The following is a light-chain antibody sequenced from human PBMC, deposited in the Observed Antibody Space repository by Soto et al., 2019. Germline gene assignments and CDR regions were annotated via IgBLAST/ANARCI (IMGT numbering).Light chain of an antibody. J-gene: IGKJ1*01. V-gene: IGKV3-20*01. CDR3: QQYGSSPRT. Sequence: EILLTQSPGTLSLSPGERATLSCRASQSVSSSYLAWYQQKPGQAPRLLIYGASSRATGIPDRFSGSGSGTDFTLTISRLEPEDFAVYYCQQYGSSPRTFGHGTKVDIK. CDR2: GAS. CDR1: QSVSSSY.